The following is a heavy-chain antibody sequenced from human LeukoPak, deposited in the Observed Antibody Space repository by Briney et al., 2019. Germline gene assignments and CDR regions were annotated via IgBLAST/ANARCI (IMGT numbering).Heavy chain of an antibody. D-gene: IGHD2-21*01. CDR3: ASVSDGQDYFDY. Sequence: PGGSLRLSCAASGFTFNNKWMGWVRQAPGKGLEWVANINEHGDEKHYVDSVKGRITISRDNAKNSLNLQMNSLRAEDTAVYYCASVSDGQDYFDYWGQGTLVTVSS. CDR1: GFTFNNKW. V-gene: IGHV3-7*01. CDR2: INEHGDEK. J-gene: IGHJ4*02.